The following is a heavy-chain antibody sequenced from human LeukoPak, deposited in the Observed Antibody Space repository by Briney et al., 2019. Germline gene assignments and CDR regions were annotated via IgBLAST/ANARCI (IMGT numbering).Heavy chain of an antibody. CDR2: ISSSGSTI. Sequence: PGGFLRLSCAASGFTFSSYSMNWVRQAPGKGLEWVSYISSSGSTIDYADSVKGRFTISRDNAKNSLYLQMNSLRAEDTAVYYCSRLRGYSYGYGDYWGQGTLVTVSS. V-gene: IGHV3-48*04. CDR3: SRLRGYSYGYGDY. CDR1: GFTFSSYS. D-gene: IGHD5-18*01. J-gene: IGHJ4*02.